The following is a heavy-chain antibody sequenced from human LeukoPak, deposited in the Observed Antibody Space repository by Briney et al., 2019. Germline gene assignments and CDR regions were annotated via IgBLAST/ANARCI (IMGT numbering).Heavy chain of an antibody. Sequence: ASVKVSCKASGYTFTSYVTNWVRQAPGQGLEWMGWISTYNGNTNYAQELQGRVTMTTNTSTTTAYMELRSLRSDDTAMYYCAREGPYGDYSDYGGQGTLVTVSS. V-gene: IGHV1-18*01. CDR3: AREGPYGDYSDY. D-gene: IGHD4-17*01. CDR2: ISTYNGNT. J-gene: IGHJ4*02. CDR1: GYTFTSYV.